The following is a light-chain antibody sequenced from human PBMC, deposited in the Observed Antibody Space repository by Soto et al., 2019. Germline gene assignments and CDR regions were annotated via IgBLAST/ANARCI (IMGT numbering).Light chain of an antibody. Sequence: DIQMTQSPSSLSASVGDRVTITCRASQNIRNYLNWYQQRPGKTPKLLIYDASTLDIGVPSRFSGSGFGTEFSLTISSLQPDDFATFYCQHYKSYSYTFGQGTKLEVK. J-gene: IGKJ2*01. V-gene: IGKV1-5*01. CDR3: QHYKSYSYT. CDR2: DAS. CDR1: QNIRNY.